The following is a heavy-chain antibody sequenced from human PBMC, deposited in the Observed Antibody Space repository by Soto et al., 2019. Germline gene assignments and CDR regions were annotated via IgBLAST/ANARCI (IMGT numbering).Heavy chain of an antibody. CDR2: ISAYNGHM. J-gene: IGHJ3*02. CDR3: ARERSKAAFDI. CDR1: GYSFNRYG. Sequence: VKVSCKTSGYSFNRYGITWVRQAPGQGLEWMGWISAYNGHMNYAQNFQGRVTMTTDTSTSTAYMELRSLRSDDTAVYYCARERSKAAFDIWGQGTMVTVSS. V-gene: IGHV1-18*01.